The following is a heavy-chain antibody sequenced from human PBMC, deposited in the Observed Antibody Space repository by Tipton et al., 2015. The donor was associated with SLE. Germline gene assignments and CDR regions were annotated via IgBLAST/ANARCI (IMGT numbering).Heavy chain of an antibody. CDR2: INHSGST. CDR3: ARDRITGELYYYYGMDV. Sequence: TLSLTCAVYGGSFSGYYWSWIRQPPGKGLEWIGEINHSGSTNYNPSLKSRVTISVDTSKNQFSLKLSSVTAADTAVYYCARDRITGELYYYYGMDVWGQGTTVTVSS. CDR1: GGSFSGYY. V-gene: IGHV4-34*01. J-gene: IGHJ6*02. D-gene: IGHD7-27*01.